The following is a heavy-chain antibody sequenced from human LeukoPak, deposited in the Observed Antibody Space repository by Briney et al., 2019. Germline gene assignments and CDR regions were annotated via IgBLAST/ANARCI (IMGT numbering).Heavy chain of an antibody. CDR1: GFTLSNYW. D-gene: IGHD4-17*01. CDR2: IKSDGSIT. J-gene: IGHJ2*01. V-gene: IGHV3-74*01. Sequence: GGSLRLSCAASGFTLSNYWVHWVRQAPGKGLVWVSRIKSDGSITSYADSVKGRFTISRDNAKNTVFLQMISLRAEDTAVYYCARDTGWYFDLWGRGTLVTVSS. CDR3: ARDTGWYFDL.